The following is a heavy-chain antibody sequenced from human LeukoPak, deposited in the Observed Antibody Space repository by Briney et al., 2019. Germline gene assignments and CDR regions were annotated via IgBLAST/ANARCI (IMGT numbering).Heavy chain of an antibody. CDR3: ARGGHDSSGYSLFHY. D-gene: IGHD3-22*01. V-gene: IGHV3-48*03. CDR1: GFTFSSYE. CDR2: ISSSGSTI. Sequence: GGSLRLSCAASGFTFSSYEMNWVRQAPGKGLEWVSYISSSGSTIYYADSVKGRFTISRDNAKNSLYLQMNSLRAEDTAVYYCARGGHDSSGYSLFHYWGQGTLVTVSS. J-gene: IGHJ4*02.